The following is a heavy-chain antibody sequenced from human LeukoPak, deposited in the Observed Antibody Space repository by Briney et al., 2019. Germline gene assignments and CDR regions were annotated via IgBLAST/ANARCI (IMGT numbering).Heavy chain of an antibody. CDR1: GGSISSSSYY. CDR3: ARDLWGSGSYNYYYYYYMDV. J-gene: IGHJ6*03. CDR2: IYYSGST. D-gene: IGHD3-10*01. Sequence: SETLSLTCTVSGGSISSSSYYWGWIRQPPGKGLEWIGSIYYSGSTYYNPSLKSRVTISVDTSKNQFSLKLSSVTAADTAVYYCARDLWGSGSYNYYYYYYMDVWGKGTTVTVSS. V-gene: IGHV4-39*07.